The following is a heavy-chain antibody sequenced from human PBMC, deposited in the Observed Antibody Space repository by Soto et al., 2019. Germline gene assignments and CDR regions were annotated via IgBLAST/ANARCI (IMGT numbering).Heavy chain of an antibody. CDR2: ISYDGSNK. D-gene: IGHD2-15*01. V-gene: IGHV3-30-3*01. CDR3: ARVSGGPPFG. J-gene: IGHJ4*02. Sequence: PGGSLRLSCAASGFTFSSYAMHWVRQAPGKGLEWVAVISYDGSNKYYADPVKGRFTISRDNSKNTLYLQMNSLRAEDTAVYYCARVSGGPPFGWGQGTLVTSPQ. CDR1: GFTFSSYA.